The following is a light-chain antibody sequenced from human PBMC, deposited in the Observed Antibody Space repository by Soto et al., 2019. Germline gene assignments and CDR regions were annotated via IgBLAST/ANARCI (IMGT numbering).Light chain of an antibody. CDR2: GNG. Sequence: QSVLTQPPSVSGAPGQRVTISCTGSSSNIGAGNDVHWYQHLPGTAPKLLIYGNGNRPSGVPDRFSGSKSGTSASLAITGLQAEDESDYYCQSYDSSLSGSEVFVTGTKLTVL. CDR1: SSNIGAGND. V-gene: IGLV1-40*01. CDR3: QSYDSSLSGSEV. J-gene: IGLJ1*01.